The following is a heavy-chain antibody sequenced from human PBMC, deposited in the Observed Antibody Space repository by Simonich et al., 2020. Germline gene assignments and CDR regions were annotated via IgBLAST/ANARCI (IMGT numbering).Heavy chain of an antibody. CDR1: EYTFPSYD. J-gene: IGHJ4*02. CDR3: ARGRGEMSRGYVDY. CDR2: RNPNSGNT. D-gene: IGHD2-15*01. Sequence: QVQLVQSGAEVKKPGASVKVSCKASEYTFPSYDINWVRQATGQGLEWMEWRNPNSGNTDYAQKLQGRVAITRNTSISTAYMELSSLRSEDTAVYYCARGRGEMSRGYVDYWGQGTRVTVSS. V-gene: IGHV1-8*03.